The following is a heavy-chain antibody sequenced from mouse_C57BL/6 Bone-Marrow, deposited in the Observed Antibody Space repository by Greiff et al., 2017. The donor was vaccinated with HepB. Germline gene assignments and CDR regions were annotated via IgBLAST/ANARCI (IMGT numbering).Heavy chain of an antibody. Sequence: QVQLQQPGAELVKPGASVKLSCKASGYTFTRYWMHWVKQRPGRGLEWIGRIDPKSGGTKYNEKFKSKATLTVDKPSSTAYMQLSSLTSEDSAVYYCARIEYYFDYWGQGTTLTVSS. CDR1: GYTFTRYW. J-gene: IGHJ2*01. CDR3: ARIEYYFDY. CDR2: IDPKSGGT. V-gene: IGHV1-72*01.